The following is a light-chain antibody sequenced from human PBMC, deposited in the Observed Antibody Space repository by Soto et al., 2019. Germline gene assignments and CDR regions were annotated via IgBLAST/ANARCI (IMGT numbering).Light chain of an antibody. Sequence: EIVLTQSPGTLSLSPGERATLSCRASQSVRSTDLAWCQQKPGQAPRLLIYGASSRATGIPDRFSGSGSGTEFTLTISSLQSEDFAVYYCQQYNNWPITFGQGTRLEIK. CDR3: QQYNNWPIT. J-gene: IGKJ5*01. CDR1: QSVRSTD. CDR2: GAS. V-gene: IGKV3D-15*01.